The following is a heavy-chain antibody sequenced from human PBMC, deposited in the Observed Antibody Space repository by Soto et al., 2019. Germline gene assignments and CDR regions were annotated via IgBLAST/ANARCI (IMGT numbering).Heavy chain of an antibody. Sequence: QVQLQESGPGLVKPSGTLSLTCAVSGGSISDNWWSWVRQPPGKGLEWIGEIYHSGTTNYNPSLKSPVTILVGKSASQISLTLNSVTAADTAVYYCASHVAVARTRGFDYWGQGTLVTVSS. D-gene: IGHD6-19*01. CDR3: ASHVAVARTRGFDY. J-gene: IGHJ4*02. CDR1: GGSISDNW. CDR2: IYHSGTT. V-gene: IGHV4-4*02.